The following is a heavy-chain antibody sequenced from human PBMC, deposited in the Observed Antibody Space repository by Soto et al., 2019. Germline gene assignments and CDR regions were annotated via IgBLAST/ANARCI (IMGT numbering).Heavy chain of an antibody. CDR2: ISAHNGNT. Sequence: QVHLVQSGAEVKKPGASVQVSCKASGYTFTSYGITWVRQAPGQGLEWMGWISAHNGNTDYAQKIEGRVIVTRATSASTAYMELRGVRSDDRVVYYCARGRYGDYGGQGAVVSVSS. CDR1: GYTFTSYG. D-gene: IGHD1-1*01. CDR3: ARGRYGDY. V-gene: IGHV1-18*01. J-gene: IGHJ4*02.